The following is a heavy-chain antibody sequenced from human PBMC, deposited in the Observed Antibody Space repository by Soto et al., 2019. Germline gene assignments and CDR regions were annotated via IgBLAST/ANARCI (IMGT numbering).Heavy chain of an antibody. CDR3: ASAARDYVFDY. CDR1: GFTFSSYA. CDR2: ISYDGSNK. J-gene: IGHJ4*02. D-gene: IGHD4-17*01. Sequence: GGSLRLSCAASGFTFSSYAMHWVRQAPGKGLEWVAVISYDGSNKYYADSVKGRFTISRDNSKNTLYLQMNSLRAEDTAVYYCASAARDYVFDYWGQGT. V-gene: IGHV3-30-3*01.